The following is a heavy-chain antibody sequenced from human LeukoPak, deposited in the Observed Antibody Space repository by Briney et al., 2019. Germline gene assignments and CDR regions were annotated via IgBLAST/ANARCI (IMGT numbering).Heavy chain of an antibody. Sequence: PGGSLRLSCAASGFTFSSYGMHWVRQAPGKGLEWVAVIWYDGSNKYYVDSVKGRFTISRDNSKNMLYLQMNSLRAEDTAVYYCARSGASGGPTHNWFDPWSQGSLVIVSS. CDR2: IWYDGSNK. CDR3: ARSGASGGPTHNWFDP. D-gene: IGHD1-26*01. CDR1: GFTFSSYG. V-gene: IGHV3-33*01. J-gene: IGHJ5*02.